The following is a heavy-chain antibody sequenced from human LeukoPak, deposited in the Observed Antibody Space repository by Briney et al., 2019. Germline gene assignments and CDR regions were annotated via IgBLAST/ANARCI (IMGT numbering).Heavy chain of an antibody. J-gene: IGHJ3*02. Sequence: ASVKVSCKVSGYTLTELSMRWVRQAPGKGLEWMGGFDPEDGETIYAKKFQGRVTMTEDTSTDTAYMELSSLRSEDTAVYYCATGRLRYFDWLFLGAFDIWGQGTMVTVSS. V-gene: IGHV1-24*01. CDR2: FDPEDGET. D-gene: IGHD3-9*01. CDR1: GYTLTELS. CDR3: ATGRLRYFDWLFLGAFDI.